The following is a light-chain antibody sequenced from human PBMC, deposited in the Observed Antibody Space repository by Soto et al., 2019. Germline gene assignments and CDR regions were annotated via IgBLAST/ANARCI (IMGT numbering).Light chain of an antibody. CDR2: GAS. J-gene: IGKJ2*01. CDR3: QQYHDWPVT. V-gene: IGKV3-15*01. Sequence: EIVMTQSPATLSVSPGDRATLSCRASQSVFSTLAWYQQKPGQAPRLLIYGASSRATAIPARFSGSGSGTEFTLTIGGLQPEDFAVYYCQQYHDWPVTFGQGTKLEIK. CDR1: QSVFST.